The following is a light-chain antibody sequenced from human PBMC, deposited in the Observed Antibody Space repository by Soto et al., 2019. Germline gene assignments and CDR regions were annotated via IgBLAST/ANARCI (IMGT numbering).Light chain of an antibody. CDR1: QTISSW. CDR3: QQLNSYPRT. Sequence: IQMTQSPSTLSGSVGDRVTITCRASQTISSWLAWYQQKPGKAPKLLIYAASTLQSGVPSRFSGSGSGTDFTLTISSLQPEDFATYCCQQLNSYPRTFGQGTRLEIK. CDR2: AAS. V-gene: IGKV1-5*01. J-gene: IGKJ5*01.